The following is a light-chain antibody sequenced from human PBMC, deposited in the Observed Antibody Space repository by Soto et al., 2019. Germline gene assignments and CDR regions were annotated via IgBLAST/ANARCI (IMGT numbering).Light chain of an antibody. CDR3: HHRSNWPSVT. CDR1: QSLSSS. CDR2: DAS. J-gene: IGKJ4*01. Sequence: EIVLTQSPTTLSLSPGDRATLSCRASQSLSSSLAWYRHKPGQAPRLLIYDASSRVTGIPARFSGSSSGTHFSLIISSLQPEDVGAYYCHHRSNWPSVTFGGGTKVEIK. V-gene: IGKV3-11*01.